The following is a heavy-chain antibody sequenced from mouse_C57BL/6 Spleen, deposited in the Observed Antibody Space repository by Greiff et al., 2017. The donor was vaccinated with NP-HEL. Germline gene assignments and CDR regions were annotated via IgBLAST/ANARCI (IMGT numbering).Heavy chain of an antibody. CDR1: GYSFTSGYY. V-gene: IGHV3-6*01. CDR2: ISYDGSN. Sequence: ESGPGLVKPSQSLSLTCSVSGYSFTSGYYCNWIRQPPGNQLEWMGYISYDGSNNYNPPLKNRISITRDTSKNQIFLKLNSVATEDTATYYCASDYDYWYFDVWGTGTTVTVSS. CDR3: ASDYDYWYFDV. D-gene: IGHD2-12*01. J-gene: IGHJ1*03.